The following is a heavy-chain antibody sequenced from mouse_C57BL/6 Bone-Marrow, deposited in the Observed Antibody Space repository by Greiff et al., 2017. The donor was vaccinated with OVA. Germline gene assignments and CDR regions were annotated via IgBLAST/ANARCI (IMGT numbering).Heavy chain of an antibody. Sequence: EVKLVQSGAGLVKPGGSLKLSCAASGFTFSSYAMSWVRQTPEKRLEWVAYISSGADYIYYADTVKGRFTISRDNDRNTMYLQMSSRKSEDTAMYYYTREWCYSGLAYWGQGTLVTVSA. D-gene: IGHD1-3*01. CDR2: ISSGADYI. CDR3: TREWCYSGLAY. J-gene: IGHJ3*01. V-gene: IGHV5-9-1*02. CDR1: GFTFSSYA.